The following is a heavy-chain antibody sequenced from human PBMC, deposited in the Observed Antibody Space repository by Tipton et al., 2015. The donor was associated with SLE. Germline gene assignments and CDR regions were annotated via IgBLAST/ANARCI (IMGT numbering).Heavy chain of an antibody. D-gene: IGHD4-11*01. CDR2: INHRGGT. CDR1: GGSFSGNY. CDR3: ARRSDDYSNWFDP. V-gene: IGHV4-34*01. J-gene: IGHJ5*02. Sequence: TLSLTCAVFGGSFSGNYWIWIRQTPGKGLEWIGEINHRGGTNLNPSLESRVSVSKDTSKNQFSLKLTSVTAADTAVYYCARRSDDYSNWFDPWGQGTQVTVSS.